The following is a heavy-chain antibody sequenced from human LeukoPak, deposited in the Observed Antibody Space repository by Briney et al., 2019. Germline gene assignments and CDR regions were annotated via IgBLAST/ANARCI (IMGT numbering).Heavy chain of an antibody. CDR3: ARRGPAAVPGY. CDR2: ISSRSSYI. V-gene: IGHV3-21*01. J-gene: IGHJ4*02. Sequence: PGGSLRLSCAASGFTFSSYSMNWVRQAPGKGLEWVSSISSRSSYIYYADSVKGRFTISRDNAKNSLYLQMNSLRAEDTAVYYCARRGPAAVPGYWGQGTLVTVSS. CDR1: GFTFSSYS. D-gene: IGHD3-10*01.